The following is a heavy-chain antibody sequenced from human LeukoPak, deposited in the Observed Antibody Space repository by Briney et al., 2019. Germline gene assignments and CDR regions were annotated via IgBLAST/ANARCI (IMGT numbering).Heavy chain of an antibody. J-gene: IGHJ4*02. CDR2: IYSGCST. D-gene: IGHD1-1*01. Sequence: KGLEWVSVIYSGCSTDYADSVKRRFTISRDNLKNTLYLQMNSLRAEDTAVYYCARGPAGYNWGQGTLVTFSS. V-gene: IGHV3-53*01. CDR3: ARGPAGYN.